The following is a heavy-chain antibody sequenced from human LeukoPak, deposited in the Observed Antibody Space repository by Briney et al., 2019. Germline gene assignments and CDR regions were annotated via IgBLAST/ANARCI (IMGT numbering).Heavy chain of an antibody. J-gene: IGHJ5*02. CDR2: FYTSGSI. CDR3: ARVFTFNWFDP. V-gene: IGHV4-4*07. Sequence: SETLSLTCTVSGGSISSYYWSWIRQPAGKGLEWIGRFYTSGSINYNPSLKSRATMSVDTSKNQFSLKPSSVTAADTAVYYCARVFTFNWFDPWGQGTLVTVSS. CDR1: GGSISSYY. D-gene: IGHD2/OR15-2a*01.